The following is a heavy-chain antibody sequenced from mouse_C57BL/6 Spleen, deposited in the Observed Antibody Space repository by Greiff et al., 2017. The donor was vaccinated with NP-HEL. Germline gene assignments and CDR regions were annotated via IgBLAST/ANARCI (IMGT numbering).Heavy chain of an antibody. Sequence: QVQLQQSGPGLVQPSQSLSITCTVSGFSLTSYGVHWVRQSPGKGLEWLGVIWRGGSTDYNAAFMSRLSITKDNSKSQVCFKMNSLKADDTAIYYCVKEGYDWYFDVWGTGTTVTVSS. J-gene: IGHJ1*03. D-gene: IGHD2-2*01. V-gene: IGHV2-5*01. CDR2: IWRGGST. CDR3: VKEGYDWYFDV. CDR1: GFSLTSYG.